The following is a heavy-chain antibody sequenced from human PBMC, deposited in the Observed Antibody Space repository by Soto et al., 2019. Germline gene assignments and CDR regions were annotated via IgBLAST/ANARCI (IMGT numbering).Heavy chain of an antibody. CDR3: ARGGIAARPIDY. D-gene: IGHD6-6*01. V-gene: IGHV1-8*01. CDR2: MNPNSGNT. CDR1: GYTFTSYD. J-gene: IGHJ4*02. Sequence: ASVKVSCKASGYTFTSYDINWVRQATGQGLEWMGWMNPNSGNTGYAQKFQGRVTMTRNTSISTAYMELSSLRSEDTAVYYCARGGIAARPIDYWGQGTLVTVSS.